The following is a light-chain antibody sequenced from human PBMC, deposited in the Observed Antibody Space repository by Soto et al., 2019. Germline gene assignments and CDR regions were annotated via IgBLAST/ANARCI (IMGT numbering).Light chain of an antibody. V-gene: IGLV1-51*01. CDR3: ATWDSSLTAGV. J-gene: IGLJ2*01. Sequence: QSVLTQPPSMSAAPGQRVTIYCSGSSSNIGKNYVSWYQQIPGTVPKLLIYDNDKRPSGIPAQFSGSKSGPSATLDITGLQTGDEADYYCATWDSSLTAGVFGGGTKLTVL. CDR1: SSNIGKNY. CDR2: DND.